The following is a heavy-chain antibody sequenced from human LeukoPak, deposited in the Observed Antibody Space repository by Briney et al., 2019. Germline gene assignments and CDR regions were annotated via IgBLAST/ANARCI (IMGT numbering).Heavy chain of an antibody. CDR1: GFTFSTFV. V-gene: IGHV3-23*01. J-gene: IGHJ6*02. CDR3: VKGLRSSNFYYGMDV. Sequence: GGSLRLSCAASGFTFSTFVMSWVRQAPGKGLEWVSGINDSGGRTHYADSVKGRFAISRDNSKNTLYLQLTSLRVDDTAIYYCVKGLRSSNFYYGMDVWGLGTTVTVSS. D-gene: IGHD6-13*01. CDR2: INDSGGRT.